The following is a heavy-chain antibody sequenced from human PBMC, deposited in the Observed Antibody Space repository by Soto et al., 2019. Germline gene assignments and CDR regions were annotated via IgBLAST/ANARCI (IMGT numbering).Heavy chain of an antibody. Sequence: PGGSMGLSCAASGFPFSSYAMHWVRQAPGKGLEWVAVISYDGSNKYYADSVKGRFTISRDNSKNTLYLQMNSLRAEDTAVYYCARVAGDCSGGSCYISWYYGMDVWGQGTTVTVSS. D-gene: IGHD2-15*01. CDR1: GFPFSSYA. V-gene: IGHV3-30-3*01. J-gene: IGHJ6*02. CDR2: ISYDGSNK. CDR3: ARVAGDCSGGSCYISWYYGMDV.